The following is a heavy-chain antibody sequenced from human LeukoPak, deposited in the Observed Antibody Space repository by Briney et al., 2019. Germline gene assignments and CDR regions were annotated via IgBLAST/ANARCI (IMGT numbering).Heavy chain of an antibody. V-gene: IGHV1-69*06. CDR1: GGTFSSYA. J-gene: IGHJ6*03. CDR2: IIPIFGTA. D-gene: IGHD4-17*01. CDR3: ARGQVTTSAPGHYYYMDV. Sequence: GASVKVSCKASGGTFSSYAISWVRQAPGQGLEWMGGIIPIFGTANYAQKFQGRVTITADKSTSTAYMELSSLRSEDTAVYYCARGQVTTSAPGHYYYMDVWGKGTTVTVSS.